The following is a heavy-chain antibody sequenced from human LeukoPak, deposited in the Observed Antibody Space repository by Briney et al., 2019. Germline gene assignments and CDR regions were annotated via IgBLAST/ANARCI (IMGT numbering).Heavy chain of an antibody. V-gene: IGHV3-23*01. CDR2: ISVTGNT. CDR3: AKAPVTTCRGAFCYPFDY. Sequence: GGSLRLSCAASGFTLSSYAMSWVRQAPGKGLEWVSAISVTGNTYHADSVKGRFTISRDSSKNTLFLQMNRLRREDAAVYYCAKAPVTTCRGAFCYPFDYWGLGTLVTVSS. J-gene: IGHJ4*02. D-gene: IGHD2-15*01. CDR1: GFTLSSYA.